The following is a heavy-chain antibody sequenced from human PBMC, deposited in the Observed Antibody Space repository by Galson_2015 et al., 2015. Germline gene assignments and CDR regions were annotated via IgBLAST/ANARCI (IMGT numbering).Heavy chain of an antibody. CDR2: IKNDGREQ. Sequence: SLRLSCAASGFIFSDHWMNWVRQAPGRGLEWVGNIKNDGREQYYGDSVKGRFAISRDNARSTLYLQMNSLRVEDTAVYYCARSGRTGDSWGQGILDTVSS. CDR3: ARSGRTGDS. CDR1: GFIFSDHW. J-gene: IGHJ4*02. D-gene: IGHD1-14*01. V-gene: IGHV3-7*03.